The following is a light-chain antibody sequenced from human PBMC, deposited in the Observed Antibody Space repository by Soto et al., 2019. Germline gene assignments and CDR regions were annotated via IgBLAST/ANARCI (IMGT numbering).Light chain of an antibody. J-gene: IGKJ5*01. V-gene: IGKV3-20*01. CDR3: PQYGSSPIT. CDR2: GAS. CDR1: QSVISSY. Sequence: IFLTLSPVTLSLSPSQRATLSCVSSQSVISSYLAWYQQKPGQAPRLLIYGASSRATGIPDRFSGSGSGTDFTLTISRLEPEDFAVYYCPQYGSSPITFGQGTRLEIK.